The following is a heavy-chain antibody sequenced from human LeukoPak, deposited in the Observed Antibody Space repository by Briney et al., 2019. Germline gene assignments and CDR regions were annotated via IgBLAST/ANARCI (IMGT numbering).Heavy chain of an antibody. V-gene: IGHV3-9*01. J-gene: IGHJ6*02. Sequence: GGSLRLSCAASGFTFDDYAMHWVRQAPGKGLEWVSGISWNSGSIGYADSVKGRFTISRDNAKNSLYLQMNSLRAEDTALYYCAKDRAVGVSYYYYGMDVWGQGTTVTVSS. CDR2: ISWNSGSI. CDR1: GFTFDDYA. D-gene: IGHD3-3*01. CDR3: AKDRAVGVSYYYYGMDV.